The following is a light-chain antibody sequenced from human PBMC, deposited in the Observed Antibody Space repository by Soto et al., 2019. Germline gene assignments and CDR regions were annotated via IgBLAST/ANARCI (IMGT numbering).Light chain of an antibody. V-gene: IGKV1-9*01. J-gene: IGKJ1*01. CDR3: QHPKWA. CDR2: AAS. CDR1: QGIRSY. Sequence: DIQLTQSPFFLSASVGDRVTITCRASQGIRSYLAWYQQRPGRAPQLLIYAASALQTGVPSRFSGSGSGTDFTLTITNLQPEDSGTYYCQHPKWAFGQGTTVEI.